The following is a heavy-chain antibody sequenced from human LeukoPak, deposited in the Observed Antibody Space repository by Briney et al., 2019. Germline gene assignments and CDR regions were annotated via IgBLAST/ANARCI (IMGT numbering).Heavy chain of an antibody. CDR1: GFTFSSYW. CDR2: SNGDESTT. CDR3: ARGKVGAIFDI. D-gene: IGHD1-26*01. Sequence: PGRSLRLSCAASGFTFSSYWMHWVRQAPGKGLVWVSRSNGDESTTSYADSVKGRFTISRDNAKNTLYLQMNSLRAEDTAVYYCARGKVGAIFDIWGQGTMITVSS. V-gene: IGHV3-74*01. J-gene: IGHJ3*02.